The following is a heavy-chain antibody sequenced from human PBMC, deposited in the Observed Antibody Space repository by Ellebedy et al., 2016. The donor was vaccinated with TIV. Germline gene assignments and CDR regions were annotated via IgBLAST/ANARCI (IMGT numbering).Heavy chain of an antibody. J-gene: IGHJ6*02. Sequence: SETLSLXXTVSGGSISSYYWSWIRQPPGKGLEWIGYIYYSGSTNYNPSLKSRVTISVDTSKNQFSLKLSSVTAADTAVYYCARDSGQHYYDSSGYYLYYYYGMDVWGQGTTVTVSS. V-gene: IGHV4-59*01. CDR2: IYYSGST. CDR3: ARDSGQHYYDSSGYYLYYYYGMDV. CDR1: GGSISSYY. D-gene: IGHD3-22*01.